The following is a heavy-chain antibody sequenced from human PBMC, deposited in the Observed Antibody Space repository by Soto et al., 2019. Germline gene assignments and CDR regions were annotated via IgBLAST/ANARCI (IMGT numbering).Heavy chain of an antibody. V-gene: IGHV3-23*01. D-gene: IGHD5-18*01. J-gene: IGHJ6*02. CDR3: AKGYPGRYGMDV. CDR1: GFTFSSYA. CDR2: ISGSGGST. Sequence: EVQLLESGGGLVQPGESLRLSCAASGFTFSSYAMSWVRQAPGKGLEWVSAISGSGGSTYYADSVKGRFTISRDNSKNTLYLQMNSLRVEDTAVNYRAKGYPGRYGMDVWGQGTTVTVSS.